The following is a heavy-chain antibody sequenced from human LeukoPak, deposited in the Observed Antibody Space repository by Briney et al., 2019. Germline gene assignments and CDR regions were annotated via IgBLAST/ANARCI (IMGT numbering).Heavy chain of an antibody. D-gene: IGHD3-22*01. Sequence: GGTLRLSCAASGFTFDDYAMHWVRQAPGKGLEWVSGISWNSGSIGYADSVKGRFTISRDNAKNSLYLQMNSLRAEDTALYYCAKDLSSGYYDSSGYPDWGQGTLVTVSS. CDR3: AKDLSSGYYDSSGYPD. J-gene: IGHJ4*02. CDR1: GFTFDDYA. V-gene: IGHV3-9*01. CDR2: ISWNSGSI.